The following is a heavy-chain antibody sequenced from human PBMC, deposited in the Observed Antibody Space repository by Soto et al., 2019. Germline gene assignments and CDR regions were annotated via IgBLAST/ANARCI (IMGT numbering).Heavy chain of an antibody. CDR3: AREVIAATPGADGLDL. CDR2: ILYSGSA. D-gene: IGHD2-15*01. V-gene: IGHV4-30-4*01. CDR1: GGSISSPNYF. Sequence: QVQLQESGPGLVKPSQTLSLTCTVSGGSISSPNYFWSWVRQPPGKGLEWIGYILYSGSAYYNPSLKSRVTISVDTSKNQFFLQLNSVTAADTAVYYCAREVIAATPGADGLDLWGQGTMLTVSS. J-gene: IGHJ3*01.